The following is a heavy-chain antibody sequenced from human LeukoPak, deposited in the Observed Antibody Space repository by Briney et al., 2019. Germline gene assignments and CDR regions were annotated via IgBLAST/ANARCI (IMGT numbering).Heavy chain of an antibody. V-gene: IGHV3-23*01. J-gene: IGHJ4*02. CDR2: ISGSGGST. CDR3: SKRSLNYYGSGPLDY. D-gene: IGHD3-10*01. Sequence: GGSLRLSCAASGFTFSTYAMSWVRQAPGKGLGWVSGISGSGGSTDYADSVKGRFTISRDNSKNTLYLQMNSLRAEDTAVYFCSKRSLNYYGSGPLDYWGQGTLVIVSS. CDR1: GFTFSTYA.